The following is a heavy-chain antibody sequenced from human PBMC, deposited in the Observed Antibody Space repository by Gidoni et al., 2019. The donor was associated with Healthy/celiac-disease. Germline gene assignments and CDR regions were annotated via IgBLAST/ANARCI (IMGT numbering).Heavy chain of an antibody. CDR3: ARGRNLFGYCSSTSCPGGYYYMDV. Sequence: QVQLQQWGAGLLKPSETLSLPCAVYGGSFSGYSWSWLRQPPGKGLEWIGEINHSGSTNYNPSLKSRVTISVDTSKNQFSLKLSSVTAADTAVYYCARGRNLFGYCSSTSCPGGYYYMDVWGKGTTVTVSS. J-gene: IGHJ6*03. D-gene: IGHD2-2*03. V-gene: IGHV4-34*01. CDR2: INHSGST. CDR1: GGSFSGYS.